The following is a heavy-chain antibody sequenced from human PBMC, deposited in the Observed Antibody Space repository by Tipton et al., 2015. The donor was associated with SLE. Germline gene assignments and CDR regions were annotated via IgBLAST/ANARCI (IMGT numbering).Heavy chain of an antibody. CDR1: GFSISIYS. J-gene: IGHJ4*02. CDR2: IRERASGGTT. V-gene: IGHV3-49*04. Sequence: SLRLSCTASGFSISIYSMNWGRQAPGKGLEWVGFIRERASGGTTEYAASVRGRFTISRDDSESIVYLQMNSLKTEDTGVYYCSKGGHFDYWGQGTLVTVSS. CDR3: SKGGHFDY. D-gene: IGHD3-10*01.